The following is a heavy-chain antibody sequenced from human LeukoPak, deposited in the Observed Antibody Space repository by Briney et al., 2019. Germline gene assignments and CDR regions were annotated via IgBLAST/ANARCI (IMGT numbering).Heavy chain of an antibody. D-gene: IGHD2-15*01. J-gene: IGHJ3*01. CDR1: GYTFSAYY. CDR3: ARGYCSGGGCSVLDAFDG. V-gene: IGHV1-46*01. CDR2: INPSGGST. Sequence: GASMKVSCKASGYTFSAYYIHWVRRAPGQGLEWMGKINPSGGSTSYPQKFQGRVTMTRDTSTTTVYMELSTLRSEDTAIYYCARGYCSGGGCSVLDAFDGWGQGTMVTVSS.